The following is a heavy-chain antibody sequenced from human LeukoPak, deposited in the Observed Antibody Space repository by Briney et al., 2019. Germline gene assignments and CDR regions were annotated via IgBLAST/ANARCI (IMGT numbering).Heavy chain of an antibody. CDR1: GYTFTSYG. V-gene: IGHV1-18*01. D-gene: IGHD3-22*01. CDR2: SSAYNGNT. Sequence: ASVKVSCKASGYTFTSYGISWVRQAPGQGLEWMGWSSAYNGNTNYAQKLQGRVTMTTDTSTSTAYMELRSLRSEDTAVYYCARENDVGNDEAYYYDSSGYFDYWGQGTLVTVSS. J-gene: IGHJ4*02. CDR3: ARENDVGNDEAYYYDSSGYFDY.